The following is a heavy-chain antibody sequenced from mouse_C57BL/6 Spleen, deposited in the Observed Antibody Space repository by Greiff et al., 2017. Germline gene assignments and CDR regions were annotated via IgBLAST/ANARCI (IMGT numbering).Heavy chain of an antibody. CDR1: GFTFSSYA. CDR3: ARDRSNSNWYFDV. V-gene: IGHV5-4*01. CDR2: ISDGGSYT. J-gene: IGHJ1*03. Sequence: EVKLVESGGGLVKPGGSLKLSCAASGFTFSSYAMSWVRQTPEKRLEWVATISDGGSYTYYPDNVKGRFTISRDNAKNNLYLQMSHLKSEDTAMYYCARDRSNSNWYFDVWGTGTTVTVSS. D-gene: IGHD2-5*01.